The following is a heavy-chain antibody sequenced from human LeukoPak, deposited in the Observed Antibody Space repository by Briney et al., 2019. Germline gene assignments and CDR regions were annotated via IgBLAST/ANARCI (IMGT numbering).Heavy chain of an antibody. J-gene: IGHJ3*02. Sequence: RASVKVSCKASGYTFTSYGISWVRQAPGQGLEWMGWMNPNSGNTGYAQKFQGRVTMTRNTSISTAYMELSSLRSEDTAVYYCARRVGGSGWYDAFDIWGQGTMVTVSS. V-gene: IGHV1-8*02. CDR1: GYTFTSYG. CDR2: MNPNSGNT. CDR3: ARRVGGSGWYDAFDI. D-gene: IGHD6-19*01.